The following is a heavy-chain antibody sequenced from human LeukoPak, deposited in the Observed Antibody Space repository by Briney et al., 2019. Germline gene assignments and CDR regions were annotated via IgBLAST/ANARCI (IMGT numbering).Heavy chain of an antibody. D-gene: IGHD3-3*01. CDR2: ISSSSSYI. V-gene: IGHV3-21*01. J-gene: IGHJ6*02. Sequence: GGSLRLSCAASGFTFSSYSMNWVRQAPGKGLEWVSSISSSSSYIYYADSVKGRFTISRDNAKNSLYLQMNSLRAEDTAVYYCARGGRFLEWLPDYYYYGMDVWGQGTTVTVSS. CDR3: ARGGRFLEWLPDYYYYGMDV. CDR1: GFTFSSYS.